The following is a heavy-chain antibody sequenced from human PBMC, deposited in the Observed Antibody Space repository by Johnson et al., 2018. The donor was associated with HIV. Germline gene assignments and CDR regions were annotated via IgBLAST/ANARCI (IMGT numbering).Heavy chain of an antibody. V-gene: IGHV3-11*04. D-gene: IGHD2-8*02. CDR3: ARSPIHTGGVCWRSAFDI. Sequence: QVQLVESGGGLVKPGGSLRLSCAASGFIFSDYYMNWIRQAPGKGLEWVSYITGSGTTTYYADSVRGRFTISRDNAKNSLYLQMNSLRAEDTAVYYCARSPIHTGGVCWRSAFDILGQGTMVTVSS. J-gene: IGHJ3*02. CDR1: GFIFSDYY. CDR2: ITGSGTTT.